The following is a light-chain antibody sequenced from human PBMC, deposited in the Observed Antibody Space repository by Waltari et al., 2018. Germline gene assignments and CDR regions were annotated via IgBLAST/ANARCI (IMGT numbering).Light chain of an antibody. CDR3: QQHGTLPVT. CDR1: QRVGSSS. V-gene: IGKV3-20*01. J-gene: IGKJ1*01. CDR2: RAS. Sequence: EIVLTQSPGTASLSPGERATLSCRARQRVGSSSLAWYQQKHGQAPRLVIYRASRRATGMPDSFSGSGSGTDFSLTISRLEPEDFAVYYCQQHGTLPVTFGQGTKVEIK.